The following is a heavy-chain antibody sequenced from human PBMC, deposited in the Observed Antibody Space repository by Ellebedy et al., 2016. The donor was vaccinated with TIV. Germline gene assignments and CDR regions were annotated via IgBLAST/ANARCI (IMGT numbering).Heavy chain of an antibody. CDR1: GFPFRNYA. D-gene: IGHD2-2*01. CDR2: VSFDIDNK. Sequence: GESLKISCEASGFPFRNYAMHWVRQSPRKGPELVAIVSFDIDNKFYPDSVKGRLTISRDNSKNTLYLDMNSLGVDDTAVYYCARDLTQYASGAGLSDSWGQGTLVTVSS. J-gene: IGHJ4*02. V-gene: IGHV3-30-3*01. CDR3: ARDLTQYASGAGLSDS.